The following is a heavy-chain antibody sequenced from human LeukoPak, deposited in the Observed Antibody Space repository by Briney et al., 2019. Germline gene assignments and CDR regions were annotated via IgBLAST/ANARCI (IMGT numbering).Heavy chain of an antibody. CDR3: ARRCSGGSCYGFDY. Sequence: GESLKISCKDSGYSFTSYWIAWVRQMPGKGLEWMGTIYPGGSDTRYSPSFQGQVTISADKSISTAYLQWSSLKASDTAMYFCARRCSGGSCYGFDYWGQGALVTVSS. D-gene: IGHD2-15*01. CDR1: GYSFTSYW. CDR2: IYPGGSDT. J-gene: IGHJ4*02. V-gene: IGHV5-51*01.